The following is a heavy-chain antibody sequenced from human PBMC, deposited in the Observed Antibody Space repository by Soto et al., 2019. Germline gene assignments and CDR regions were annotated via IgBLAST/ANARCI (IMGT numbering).Heavy chain of an antibody. CDR1: GFTFSGYS. D-gene: IGHD3-10*01. Sequence: LGGSLRLSCAASGFTFSGYSMNWVRQAPGKGLEWVSYISSSSTTISYADSVKGRFTISRENAKGSLYLQMNSLRAEDTAVYYCGRSVTPRGQGTLVTVSS. J-gene: IGHJ5*02. CDR2: ISSSSTTI. V-gene: IGHV3-48*01. CDR3: GRSVTP.